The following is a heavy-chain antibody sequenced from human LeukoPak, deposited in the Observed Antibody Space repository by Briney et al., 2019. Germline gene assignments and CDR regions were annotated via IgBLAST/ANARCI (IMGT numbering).Heavy chain of an antibody. D-gene: IGHD3-3*01. J-gene: IGHJ4*02. V-gene: IGHV3-23*01. CDR2: ISGSGGST. CDR1: GFTFSSYA. CDR3: AKDSPYYDFWSGYF. Sequence: PGGSLRLSCAAPGFTFSSYAMSWVRQAPGKGLEWVSAISGSGGSTYYADSVKGRFTTSRDNSKNTLYLQMNSLRAEDTAVYYCAKDSPYYDFWSGYFWGQGTLVTVSS.